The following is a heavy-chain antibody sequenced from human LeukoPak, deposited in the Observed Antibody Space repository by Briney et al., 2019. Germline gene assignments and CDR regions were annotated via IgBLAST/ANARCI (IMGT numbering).Heavy chain of an antibody. V-gene: IGHV4-61*02. CDR2: IYTSGST. CDR3: AREDTDLEKYMDV. Sequence: SQTLSLTCTVSGGSISSGSYYWSWIRQPAGKGLEWMGRIYTSGSTNYNPSLKSRVTISVDTSKNQFSLKLSSVTAADTAVCYCAREDTDLEKYMDVWGKGTTVTVSS. J-gene: IGHJ6*03. D-gene: IGHD1-1*01. CDR1: GGSISSGSYY.